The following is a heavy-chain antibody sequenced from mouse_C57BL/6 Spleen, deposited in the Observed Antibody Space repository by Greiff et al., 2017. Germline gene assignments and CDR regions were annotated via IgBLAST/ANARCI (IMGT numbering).Heavy chain of an antibody. CDR2: IYPGSGST. CDR3: AREWEGWLLWYFDV. CDR1: GYTFTSYW. Sequence: QVQLQQPGAELVKPGASVKMSCKASGYTFTSYWITWVKQRPGQGLEWIGDIYPGSGSTNYNEKFKSKATRTVDTSSSTAYMQLSSLTSEDSAVYYCAREWEGWLLWYFDVWGTGTTVTVSS. J-gene: IGHJ1*03. V-gene: IGHV1-55*01. D-gene: IGHD2-3*01.